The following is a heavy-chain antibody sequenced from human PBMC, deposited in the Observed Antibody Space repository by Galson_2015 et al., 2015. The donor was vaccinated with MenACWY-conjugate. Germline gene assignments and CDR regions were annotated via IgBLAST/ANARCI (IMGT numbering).Heavy chain of an antibody. CDR3: AGGRNYYDSSGYYY. V-gene: IGHV3-23*01. D-gene: IGHD3-22*01. CDR1: GFTFSSYA. CDR2: ISGSGGST. J-gene: IGHJ4*02. Sequence: SLRLSCAASGFTFSSYAMSWVRQAPGKGLEWVSAISGSGGSTYYADSVKGRFTISRDNAKNSLYLQMNSLRAEDTAVYYCAGGRNYYDSSGYYYWGQGTLVTVSS.